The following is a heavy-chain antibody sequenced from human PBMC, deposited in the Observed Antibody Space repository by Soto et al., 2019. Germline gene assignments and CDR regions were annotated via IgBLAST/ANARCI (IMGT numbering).Heavy chain of an antibody. CDR3: ARSGGGSGWL. J-gene: IGHJ4*02. Sequence: QVQLQESGPGLVKPSETLSLTCSVSGGSVSSGTYYWSWSRQPPGKGLEWIAYIHYSGSTKYNPSLKSRVTISVDTSRNQFSLRLTSVTAADTAVYYCARSGGGSGWLGGQGTLVTVSS. CDR2: IHYSGST. CDR1: GGSVSSGTYY. D-gene: IGHD6-19*01. V-gene: IGHV4-61*01.